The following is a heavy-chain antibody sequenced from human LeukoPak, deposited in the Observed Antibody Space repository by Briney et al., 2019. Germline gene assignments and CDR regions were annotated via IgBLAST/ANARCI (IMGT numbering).Heavy chain of an antibody. CDR1: GFTFSSYA. J-gene: IGHJ5*02. V-gene: IGHV3-23*01. D-gene: IGHD3-10*01. Sequence: GGSLRLSCAASGFTFSSYAMSWVRQAPGKGLEWVSAISGSGGSTYYADSVKGRFTISRDNSKNTLYLQMNSLRAEDTAVYYCATDLITMVRGVIRPGNWFDPWGQGTLVTVSS. CDR3: ATDLITMVRGVIRPGNWFDP. CDR2: ISGSGGST.